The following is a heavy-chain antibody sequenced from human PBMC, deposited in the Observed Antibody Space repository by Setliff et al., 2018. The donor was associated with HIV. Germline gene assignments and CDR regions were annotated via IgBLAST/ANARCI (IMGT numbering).Heavy chain of an antibody. CDR2: MNPHSGNT. D-gene: IGHD1-26*01. V-gene: IGHV1-8*03. CDR1: EYTFTSYN. CDR3: ARGMSTTTSTTIYNYGMDV. J-gene: IGHJ6*02. Sequence: ASVKVSCKASEYTFTSYNINWVRQATGQGLEWMGWMNPHSGNTGYAQKFQGRVTITRNTFISTAYMELSSLRSEDTSVYYCARGMSTTTSTTIYNYGMDVWR.